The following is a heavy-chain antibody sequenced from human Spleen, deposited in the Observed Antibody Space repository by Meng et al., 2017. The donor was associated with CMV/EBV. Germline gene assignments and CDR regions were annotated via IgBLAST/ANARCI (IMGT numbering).Heavy chain of an antibody. CDR2: ISPNRGDT. CDR1: GYTFTGYY. V-gene: IGHV1-2*02. J-gene: IGHJ4*02. D-gene: IGHD2-21*02. CDR3: GREFPRWGLEVDY. Sequence: ASVKVSCKDSGYTFTGYYMHWVRQAPGQGLEWMGWISPNRGDTNFAQKFQGRVTMTRDTSISTACMELSRLRSDDTAVYYCGREFPRWGLEVDYWGQGTLVTVSS.